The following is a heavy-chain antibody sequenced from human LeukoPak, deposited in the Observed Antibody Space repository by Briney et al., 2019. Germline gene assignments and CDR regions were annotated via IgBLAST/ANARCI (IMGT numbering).Heavy chain of an antibody. CDR1: GFTCSSYT. D-gene: IGHD5-18*01. Sequence: GGCLRLSCSASGFTCSSYTIHWGRQAPGKGLEWVTVISYDGSNKYYADSVKGRFTISRDNSKNTLYLQMNTLRAEDTAVYYCARERDVYTTIDYWGQGTLVTVSS. CDR3: ARERDVYTTIDY. V-gene: IGHV3-30-3*01. CDR2: ISYDGSNK. J-gene: IGHJ4*02.